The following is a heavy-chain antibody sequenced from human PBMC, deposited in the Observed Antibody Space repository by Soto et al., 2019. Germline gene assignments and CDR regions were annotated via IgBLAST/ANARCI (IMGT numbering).Heavy chain of an antibody. J-gene: IGHJ6*02. CDR2: IRSKANSYAT. Sequence: LRLSCAASGFTFSGSAMHWVRQASGKGLEWVGRIRSKANSYATAYAASVKGRFTISRDDSKNTAYLQMNSLKTEDTAVYYCTSLDVVVPAAIAYYYYGMDVWGQGTTVTVS. D-gene: IGHD2-2*02. CDR1: GFTFSGSA. V-gene: IGHV3-73*01. CDR3: TSLDVVVPAAIAYYYYGMDV.